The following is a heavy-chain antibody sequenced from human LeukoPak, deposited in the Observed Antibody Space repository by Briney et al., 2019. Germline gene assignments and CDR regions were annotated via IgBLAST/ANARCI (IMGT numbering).Heavy chain of an antibody. CDR1: GLTFSSYA. V-gene: IGHV3-23*01. CDR3: AKDDHGGSGWRDYFDY. J-gene: IGHJ4*02. Sequence: GGSLRLSCAASGLTFSSYAMSWVRQAPGEGLEWVSAISGSGGSTYYADSVKGRFTISRDNSKNTLYLQMNSLRAEDTAVYYCAKDDHGGSGWRDYFDYWGQGTLVTVSS. CDR2: ISGSGGST. D-gene: IGHD6-19*01.